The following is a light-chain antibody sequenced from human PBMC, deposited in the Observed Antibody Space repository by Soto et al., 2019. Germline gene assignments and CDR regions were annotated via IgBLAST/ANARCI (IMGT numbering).Light chain of an antibody. CDR3: LQHISDTLT. CDR1: QGISNY. J-gene: IGKJ4*01. CDR2: AAS. V-gene: IGKV1-17*03. Sequence: DLQMTQSPSAISASFGDRVTIXXRASQGISNYLAWVQQKPGKVPKRXIYAASSLQSGGPSRFSGSGAGTEFTLTSSSLQPEDFATYSCLQHISDTLTFGGGTKVDIK.